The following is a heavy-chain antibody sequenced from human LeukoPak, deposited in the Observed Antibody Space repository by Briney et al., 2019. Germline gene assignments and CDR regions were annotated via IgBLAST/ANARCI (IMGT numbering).Heavy chain of an antibody. J-gene: IGHJ4*02. D-gene: IGHD4-23*01. CDR2: IDPNSGDT. Sequence: VSVKVSCKASGYSFTDYYMHWVRQAPGQGREWMGSIDPNSGDTNSAQKFQSRVTMTRDTSPRTASMDLRTLKSDDTPVYYCVQLRGVHYFDYWGQGTLVTVSS. CDR1: GYSFTDYY. CDR3: VQLRGVHYFDY. V-gene: IGHV1-2*02.